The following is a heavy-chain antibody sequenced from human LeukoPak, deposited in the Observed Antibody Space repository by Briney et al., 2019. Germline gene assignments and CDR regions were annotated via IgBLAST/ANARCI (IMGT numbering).Heavy chain of an antibody. D-gene: IGHD3-16*01. V-gene: IGHV4-59*08. CDR1: GGSISSYY. J-gene: IGHJ3*01. Sequence: SETLSLTCNVSGGSISSYYWSWIRQPPGKGLEWIGYIYYTGTTDSNPSLKSRVTISLDTSKNQSSLNLSSVTAADTAVYYCARRWVYDKRAFDAWGQGTMVTVSS. CDR2: IYYTGTT. CDR3: ARRWVYDKRAFDA.